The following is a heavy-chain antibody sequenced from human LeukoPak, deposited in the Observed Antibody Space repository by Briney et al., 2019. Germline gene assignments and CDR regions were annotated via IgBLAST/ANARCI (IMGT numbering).Heavy chain of an antibody. CDR2: IYYRGTT. D-gene: IGHD6-13*01. Sequence: PSETLSLTCTVSGGSISSYYWSWIRQPPGKGREWIGYIYYRGTTNYNPSLKSRVTISVDTSKNQFSLKLSSVTAADTAVYYCARGVYIAAAQYGYWGQGTLATVSS. J-gene: IGHJ4*02. V-gene: IGHV4-59*01. CDR1: GGSISSYY. CDR3: ARGVYIAAAQYGY.